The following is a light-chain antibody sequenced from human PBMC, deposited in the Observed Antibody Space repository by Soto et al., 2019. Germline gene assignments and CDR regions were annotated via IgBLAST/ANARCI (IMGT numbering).Light chain of an antibody. CDR2: GAS. Sequence: EIVLTQSPGTLSLSPGDRATLSCRASQTVSFSYLAWYQQKPGQAPRLLIYGASSRATGIPHRFSGSESGTAFTLLIISLAPEDFAVYYCQQYGSSPLTFGGGTKVEIK. CDR1: QTVSFSY. V-gene: IGKV3-20*01. CDR3: QQYGSSPLT. J-gene: IGKJ4*01.